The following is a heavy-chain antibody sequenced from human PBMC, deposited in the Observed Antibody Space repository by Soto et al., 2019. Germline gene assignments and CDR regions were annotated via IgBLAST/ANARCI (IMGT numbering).Heavy chain of an antibody. CDR2: ISGSGGSTYYAHTST. V-gene: IGHV3-23*01. CDR3: AKVGGTSHPPIPVDY. D-gene: IGHD2-2*02. J-gene: IGHJ4*02. CDR1: GFTFSSYA. Sequence: EVQLLESGGGLVQPGGSLRLSCAASGFTFSSYAMNWLRQAPGKGLERVSTISGSGGSTYYAHTSTYYADSVKGRLNISGAQSKTTLYLQMTSLRAEDTAVYYCAKVGGTSHPPIPVDYWGQGTLVTVSS.